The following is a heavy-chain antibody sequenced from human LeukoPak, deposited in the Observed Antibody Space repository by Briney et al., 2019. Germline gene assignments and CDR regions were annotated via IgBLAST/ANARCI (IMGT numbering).Heavy chain of an antibody. Sequence: SETLSLTCTVSGGSISSGSYYWSWIRQPAGKGLEWIGRIYTSGSTNYNPSLKSRVTISVDTSKNQFSLKLSSVTAADTAVYYCARVTRITMVRGVPNYYYYYYMDVWGKGTTVTISS. J-gene: IGHJ6*03. CDR3: ARVTRITMVRGVPNYYYYYYMDV. CDR2: IYTSGST. V-gene: IGHV4-61*02. CDR1: GGSISSGSYY. D-gene: IGHD3-10*01.